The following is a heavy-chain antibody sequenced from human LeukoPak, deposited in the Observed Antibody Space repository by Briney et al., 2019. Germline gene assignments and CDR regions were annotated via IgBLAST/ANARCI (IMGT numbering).Heavy chain of an antibody. CDR3: GRGSVGFGELNY. D-gene: IGHD3-10*01. CDR2: ISYDGSNK. CDR1: GFTFSSYA. J-gene: IGHJ4*02. V-gene: IGHV3-30-3*01. Sequence: GRSLRLSCAASGFTFSSYAMHWVRNAPGKGLERVAVISYDGSNKFYADSVKGRFTLTRDNSKNTLYLQMNSLRIEGTSVYYCGRGSVGFGELNYWGQGTLVTVSS.